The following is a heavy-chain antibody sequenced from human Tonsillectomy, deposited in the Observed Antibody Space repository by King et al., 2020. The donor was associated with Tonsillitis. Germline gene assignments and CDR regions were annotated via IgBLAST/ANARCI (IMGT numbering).Heavy chain of an antibody. Sequence: QLVQSGAEVKKPGASVKVSCRASGYIFSNYGIHWVRQAPGQGLEWMGWINAGNGDTKYSQKFQGRVTITRDTSASTAYMELSSLSSEDMAVYYCAPNMDYWGQGTLVTVSS. CDR3: APNMDY. V-gene: IGHV1-3*01. CDR2: INAGNGDT. J-gene: IGHJ4*02. CDR1: GYIFSNYG. D-gene: IGHD2/OR15-2a*01.